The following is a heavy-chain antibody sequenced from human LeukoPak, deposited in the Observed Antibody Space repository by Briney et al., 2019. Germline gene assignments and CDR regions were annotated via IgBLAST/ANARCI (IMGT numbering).Heavy chain of an antibody. V-gene: IGHV3-7*01. Sequence: GGSLRLSCAASGFTVSSNYMSWVRQAPGRGLEWLANIKEDGSEKYYVDSVKGRFTISRDNAKNSLYLQMNSLRAEDTAIYYCAVARGAWGQGTLVTVSS. CDR3: AVARGA. CDR2: IKEDGSEK. D-gene: IGHD5-12*01. J-gene: IGHJ5*02. CDR1: GFTVSSNY.